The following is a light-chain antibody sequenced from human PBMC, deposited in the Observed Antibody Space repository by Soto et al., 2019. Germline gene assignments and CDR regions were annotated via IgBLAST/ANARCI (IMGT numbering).Light chain of an antibody. CDR1: QRLVLSDGNTY. Sequence: VLMTQSPLSLPVPLGQPASISCRSSQRLVLSDGNTYLSWFHQRPGQSPRRLIYKVSNRDSGVPARFSGSGSGTDFALKISRVEADDVGVYYCMQATHWPITFGQGTRLEIK. CDR3: MQATHWPIT. V-gene: IGKV2-30*01. CDR2: KVS. J-gene: IGKJ5*01.